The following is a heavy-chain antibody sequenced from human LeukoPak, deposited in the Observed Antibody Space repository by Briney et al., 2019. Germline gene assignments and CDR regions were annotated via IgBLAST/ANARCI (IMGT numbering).Heavy chain of an antibody. Sequence: PSETLSLTCAVYGGSISSYYWSWIRQPPGKGLEWIGYIYYSGSTNYNPSLKSRVTISVDTSKNQFSLKLSSVTAADTAVYYCARGITIFGVVTPYYYYGMDVWGQGTTVTVSS. J-gene: IGHJ6*02. CDR3: ARGITIFGVVTPYYYYGMDV. D-gene: IGHD3-3*01. CDR2: IYYSGST. CDR1: GGSISSYY. V-gene: IGHV4-59*08.